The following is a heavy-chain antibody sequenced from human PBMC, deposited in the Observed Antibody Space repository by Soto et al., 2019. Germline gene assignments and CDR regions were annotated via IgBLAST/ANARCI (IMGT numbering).Heavy chain of an antibody. J-gene: IGHJ5*01. CDR2: ISPDGSNT. V-gene: IGHV3-74*01. CDR3: TRDFNWLAS. CDR1: GFSFGTSW. Sequence: GGSLRLSCAASGFSFGTSWMQWVRQTPGKGLLWVSRISPDGSNTIYADSVKGRLTVSRDNAKNTLYLEMNSLRDEDTAVYYCTRDFNWLASWGQGSLVTVSS.